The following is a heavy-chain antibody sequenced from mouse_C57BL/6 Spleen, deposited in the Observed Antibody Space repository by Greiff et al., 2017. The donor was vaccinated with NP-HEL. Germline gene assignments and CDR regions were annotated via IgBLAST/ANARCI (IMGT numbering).Heavy chain of an antibody. CDR2: INPNNGGT. D-gene: IGHD1-1*01. J-gene: IGHJ2*01. CDR3: ARRDYYGSRGEYYFDY. CDR1: GYTFTDYY. Sequence: EVQLQQSGPELVKPGASVKISCKASGYTFTDYYMNWVKQSHGKSLEWIGDINPNNGGTSYNQKFKGKATLTVDKSSSTAYMELRSLTSEDSAGYYCARRDYYGSRGEYYFDYWGQGTTLTVSS. V-gene: IGHV1-26*01.